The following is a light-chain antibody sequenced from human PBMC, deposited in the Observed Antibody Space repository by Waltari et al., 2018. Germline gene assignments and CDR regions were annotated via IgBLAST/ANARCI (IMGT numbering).Light chain of an antibody. CDR1: NSDVGAYNL. CDR2: EAR. Sequence: QSALTQPASVSGSPGQSINISCTGTNSDVGAYNLVSWYQQYPGRAPRLMIYEARNRPSGVSNRFSASKAGKTASLTSSGRQADDEADYYCCSYGGSYTWVFGGGTKVTVL. V-gene: IGLV2-23*01. CDR3: CSYGGSYTWV. J-gene: IGLJ3*02.